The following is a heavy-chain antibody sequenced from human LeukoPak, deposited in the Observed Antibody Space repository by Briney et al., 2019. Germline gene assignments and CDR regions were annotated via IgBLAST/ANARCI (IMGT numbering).Heavy chain of an antibody. CDR3: ARHSSSWYGAFDI. CDR2: MNPNSGNT. D-gene: IGHD6-13*01. Sequence: ASVKVSCKASGYTFTSYDINWVRQATGQGLEWMGWMNPNSGNTGYAQKLQGRVTITRNTSISTAYMELSSLRSEDTAVYYCARHSSSWYGAFDIWGQGTMVTVSS. J-gene: IGHJ3*02. V-gene: IGHV1-8*03. CDR1: GYTFTSYD.